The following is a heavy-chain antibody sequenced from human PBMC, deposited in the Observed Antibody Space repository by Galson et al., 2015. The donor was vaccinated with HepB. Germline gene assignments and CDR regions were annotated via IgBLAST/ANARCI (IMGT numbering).Heavy chain of an antibody. D-gene: IGHD2-2*01. CDR1: GFTFSDYY. J-gene: IGHJ6*02. Sequence: CAASGFTFSDYYMSWIRQAPGKGLEWVSYISSSSSTIYYADSVKGRFTISRDNAKNSLYLQMNSLRDEDTAVYYCVVVPAALSDYYYGMDVWGQGTTVTVSS. CDR2: ISSSSSTI. CDR3: VVVPAALSDYYYGMDV. V-gene: IGHV3-11*04.